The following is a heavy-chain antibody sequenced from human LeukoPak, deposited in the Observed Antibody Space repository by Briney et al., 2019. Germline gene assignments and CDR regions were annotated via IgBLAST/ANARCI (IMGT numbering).Heavy chain of an antibody. V-gene: IGHV3-23*01. CDR2: ISGSGGDT. Sequence: RSGGSLRLSCAASGFTFSSYAISWVRQAPGKGLEWVSAISGSGGDTNYADSVKGRFTISRDNSKNTLYLQMNSLRAEDTAVYYCAKGGLKVGELYTNYFDYWGQGTLVTVSS. D-gene: IGHD3-10*01. CDR1: GFTFSSYA. CDR3: AKGGLKVGELYTNYFDY. J-gene: IGHJ4*02.